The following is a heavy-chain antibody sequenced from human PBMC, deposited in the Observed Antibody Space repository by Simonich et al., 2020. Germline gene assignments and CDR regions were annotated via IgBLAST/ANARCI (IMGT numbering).Heavy chain of an antibody. J-gene: IGHJ5*02. D-gene: IGHD2-2*01. CDR3: ARARYCSSTSCYNWFDP. CDR1: GYTFTSYD. Sequence: QVQLVQSGAEVKKPGASVKVSCKASGYTFTSYDINWVRQATGQGLKGMGWTNTNGGNTGYEQKFQGRVTITRNTSISTAYMELSSLRSEDTAVYYCARARYCSSTSCYNWFDPWGQGTLVTVSS. CDR2: TNTNGGNT. V-gene: IGHV1-8*03.